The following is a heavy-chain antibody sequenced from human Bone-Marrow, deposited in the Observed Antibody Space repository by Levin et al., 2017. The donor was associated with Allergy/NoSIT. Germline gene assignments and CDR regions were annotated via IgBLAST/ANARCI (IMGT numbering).Heavy chain of an antibody. CDR2: VAYDGDNK. V-gene: IGHV3-30*03. D-gene: IGHD2-21*02. J-gene: IGHJ5*02. Sequence: GGSLRLSCTASGFAFRNYGIHWVRQAPGKGLEWVALVAYDGDNKYYADSVKGRFTISRDNAKNTVYLEINSLRVEDTGVYYCTRDGRIAVATTTWFDAWGQGTLVTVSS. CDR1: GFAFRNYG. CDR3: TRDGRIAVATTTWFDA.